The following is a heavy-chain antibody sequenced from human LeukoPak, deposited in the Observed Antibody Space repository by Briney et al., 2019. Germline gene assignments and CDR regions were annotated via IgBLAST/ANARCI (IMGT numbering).Heavy chain of an antibody. CDR3: ARGGLTSGWFLSYC. Sequence: PGGSLRLSCAASGFTVSSNYMSWVRQAPGKGLEWVSVIYSGGSTYYADSVKGRFTISRDNSKNTLYLQMNSLRAEDTAVYYCARGGLTSGWFLSYCWGQGTLVTVSS. J-gene: IGHJ4*02. D-gene: IGHD6-19*01. V-gene: IGHV3-53*01. CDR2: IYSGGST. CDR1: GFTVSSNY.